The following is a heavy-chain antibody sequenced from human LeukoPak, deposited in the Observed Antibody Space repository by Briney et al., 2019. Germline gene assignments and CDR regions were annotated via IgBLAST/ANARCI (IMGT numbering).Heavy chain of an antibody. V-gene: IGHV4-59*01. D-gene: IGHD3-22*01. CDR1: GGSISSYY. J-gene: IGHJ4*02. CDR3: ARIPDYYDSSGQYYGAHYFDY. Sequence: SETLSLTCTVSGGSISSYYWSWIRQPPGKGLEWIGYIYDSGSTNYNPSLKSRVTISVDTSKNQFSLKLSSVTAADTAVYYCARIPDYYDSSGQYYGAHYFDYWGQGTLVTVSS. CDR2: IYDSGST.